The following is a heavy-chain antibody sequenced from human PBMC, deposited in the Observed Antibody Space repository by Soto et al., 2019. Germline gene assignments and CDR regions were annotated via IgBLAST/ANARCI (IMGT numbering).Heavy chain of an antibody. V-gene: IGHV3-72*01. D-gene: IGHD3-10*01. Sequence: EVQLVESGGGLVQPGGSLRLSCAASGFTFSDHYMDWVRQAPGKGLEWVGRSKNKADSYTTEYAASGKGRITISRDGSKKSLFLQMKSLKTEATAVYYCTVWGSGNDFGAAWGQGILVTVSS. CDR2: SKNKADSYTT. J-gene: IGHJ4*02. CDR1: GFTFSDHY. CDR3: TVWGSGNDFGAA.